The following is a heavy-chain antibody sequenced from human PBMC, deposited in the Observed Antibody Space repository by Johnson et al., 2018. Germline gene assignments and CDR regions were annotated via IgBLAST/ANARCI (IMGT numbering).Heavy chain of an antibody. CDR1: GFTFSRYW. CDR2: IKQDESEK. Sequence: VQLVQSGGGLVQPGGSLRLSCAASGFTFSRYWMSWVRQAPGKGLEWVANIKQDESEKYYVDSVKGRFTISRDNAKNSLYLQMNRLRAEDTEVYYCARDGVVQSFSNDAFAFWGQGTMVTVSS. J-gene: IGHJ3*01. V-gene: IGHV3-7*01. D-gene: IGHD3-3*01. CDR3: ARDGVVQSFSNDAFAF.